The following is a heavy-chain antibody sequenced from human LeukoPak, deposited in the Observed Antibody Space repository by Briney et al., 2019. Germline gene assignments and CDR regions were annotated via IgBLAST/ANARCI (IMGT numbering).Heavy chain of an antibody. J-gene: IGHJ3*02. CDR3: VREGDAFDI. Sequence: GGSLRLSCPASGFTFSSYWMHWVRQGPGKGLVWVSRIKTDGSATSYADSVKGRFTISRDNAKNTLYLQMNSLRAEDTAVYYCVREGDAFDIWGQGTMVTVSS. CDR2: IKTDGSAT. V-gene: IGHV3-74*01. CDR1: GFTFSSYW.